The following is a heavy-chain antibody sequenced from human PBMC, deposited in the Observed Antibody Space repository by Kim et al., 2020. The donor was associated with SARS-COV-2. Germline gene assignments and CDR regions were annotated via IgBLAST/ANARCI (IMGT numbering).Heavy chain of an antibody. Sequence: SGGSTYYADSVKGRFTISRDNSKNTLYLQMNSLRAEDTAVYYCAKDWGYRWGQGTLVTVSS. CDR2: SGGST. CDR3: AKDWGYR. V-gene: IGHV3-23*01. J-gene: IGHJ5*02. D-gene: IGHD3-16*01.